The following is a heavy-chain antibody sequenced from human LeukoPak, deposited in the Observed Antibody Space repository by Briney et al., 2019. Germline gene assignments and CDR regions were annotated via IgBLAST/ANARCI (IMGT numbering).Heavy chain of an antibody. J-gene: IGHJ4*02. Sequence: GGSLRLSCAASGFTFSSYAMSWVRQAPGKGLEWVSATSGSGGSTYYADSVKGRFTISRDNSKNTLYLQMNSLRAEDTAVYYCAKAVSASYYDILTGYPYYFDYWGQGTLVTVSS. CDR3: AKAVSASYYDILTGYPYYFDY. V-gene: IGHV3-23*01. D-gene: IGHD3-9*01. CDR2: TSGSGGST. CDR1: GFTFSSYA.